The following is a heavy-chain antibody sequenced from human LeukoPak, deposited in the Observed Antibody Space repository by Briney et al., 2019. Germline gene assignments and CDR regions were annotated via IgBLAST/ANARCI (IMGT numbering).Heavy chain of an antibody. CDR2: IYSGGST. D-gene: IGHD1-7*01. J-gene: IGHJ6*03. V-gene: IGHV3-53*01. Sequence: GGSLRLSCAASGFTVSSNDMSWVRQAPGKGLEWVSVIYSGGSTYYGDSAKGRFTISRDNSKNTLYLQMNSLRAEDTAVYYCARALGGGRNWNYENYYYYMDVWGKGTTVIVSS. CDR3: ARALGGGRNWNYENYYYYMDV. CDR1: GFTVSSND.